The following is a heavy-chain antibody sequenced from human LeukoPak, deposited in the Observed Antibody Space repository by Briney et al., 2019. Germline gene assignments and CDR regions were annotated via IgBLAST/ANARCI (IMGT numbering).Heavy chain of an antibody. CDR3: ARGSPKYYDFWSGYYTPHYFDY. J-gene: IGHJ4*02. CDR1: GGSLSSYY. D-gene: IGHD3-3*01. Sequence: SETLSLTCTVSGGSLSSYYWSWIRQPPGKGLEWSGNIYYSGSPNYNPSLKSRVNISVDTSKNQFSLKLSSVTAADTAVYYCARGSPKYYDFWSGYYTPHYFDYWGQGTLVTVSS. V-gene: IGHV4-59*12. CDR2: IYYSGSP.